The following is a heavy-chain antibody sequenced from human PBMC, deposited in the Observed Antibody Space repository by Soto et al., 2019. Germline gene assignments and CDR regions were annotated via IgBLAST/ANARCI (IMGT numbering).Heavy chain of an antibody. D-gene: IGHD3-3*01. CDR1: GFTFSSYA. V-gene: IGHV3-30-3*01. CDR3: ARDTIFGFMDV. CDR2: ISYDGSNK. J-gene: IGHJ6*02. Sequence: PGGSLRLSCAASGFTFSSYAMHWVRQAPGKGLEWVAVISYDGSNKYYADSVKGRFTISRDNSKNTLYLQMNSLRAEDTAVYYCARDTIFGFMDVWAQGTTVTVSS.